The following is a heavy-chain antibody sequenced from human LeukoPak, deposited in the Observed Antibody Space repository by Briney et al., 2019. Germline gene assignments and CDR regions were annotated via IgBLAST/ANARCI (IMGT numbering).Heavy chain of an antibody. V-gene: IGHV3-30*02. Sequence: GGSLRLSCAASGFTFSSYGVHWVRQAPGKGLEWVAFIRYDGSNKYYADSVKGRFTISRDNSKNTLYLQMNSLRAEDTAVYYCAKDSGPTVTTYYFDYWGQGTLVTVSS. CDR1: GFTFSSYG. CDR2: IRYDGSNK. CDR3: AKDSGPTVTTYYFDY. D-gene: IGHD4-17*01. J-gene: IGHJ4*02.